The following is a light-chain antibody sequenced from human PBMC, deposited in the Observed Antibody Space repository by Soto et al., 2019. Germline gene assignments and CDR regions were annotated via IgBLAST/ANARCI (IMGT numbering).Light chain of an antibody. Sequence: DIQMTQSPSSLCASVGDRVTIPCRASQSISTYLHWYQQKPGKAPNLLIYAASTLQRGVPSRFSGSGSGSDFTLTISSLQPEDFATYFCQHGYSTPLTYGGGTKLEIK. J-gene: IGKJ4*01. CDR1: QSISTY. V-gene: IGKV1-39*01. CDR3: QHGYSTPLT. CDR2: AAS.